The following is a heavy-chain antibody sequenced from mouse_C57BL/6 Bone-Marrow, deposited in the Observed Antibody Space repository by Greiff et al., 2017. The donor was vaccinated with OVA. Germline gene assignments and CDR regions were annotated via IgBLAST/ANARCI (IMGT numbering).Heavy chain of an antibody. CDR1: GFTFSSYA. Sequence: VQLKQSGGGLVKPGGSLKLSCAASGFTFSSYAMSWVRQTPEKRLEWVATISDGGSYTYYPDNVKGRFTISRDNAKNNLYLQMSHLKSEDTAMYYCARGELVLDYWGQGTSVTVSS. CDR2: ISDGGSYT. V-gene: IGHV5-4*01. CDR3: ARGELVLDY. J-gene: IGHJ4*01. D-gene: IGHD4-1*01.